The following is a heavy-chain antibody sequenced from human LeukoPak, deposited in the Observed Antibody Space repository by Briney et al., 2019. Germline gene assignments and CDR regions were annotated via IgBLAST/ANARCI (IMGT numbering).Heavy chain of an antibody. J-gene: IGHJ4*02. CDR1: GYMFTSYN. CDR2: ISAYNGNT. D-gene: IGHD3-22*01. CDR3: ARDQFPYYYYDSSGYDY. Sequence: GASVKVSCKSSGYMFTSYNISWVRQAPGQGLEWMGWISAYNGNTNYAQKVQGRVTMTTDTSTSTAYMDLRSLRSDDTAVYYCARDQFPYYYYDSSGYDYWGQGTLVTVSS. V-gene: IGHV1-18*01.